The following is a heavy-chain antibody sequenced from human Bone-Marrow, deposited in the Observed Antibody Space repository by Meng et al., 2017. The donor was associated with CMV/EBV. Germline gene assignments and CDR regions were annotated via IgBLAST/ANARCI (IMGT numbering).Heavy chain of an antibody. D-gene: IGHD6-25*01. J-gene: IGHJ6*02. CDR2: VSYDGSNE. Sequence: GESLKISCAASGFTFSSYAMHWVRQAPGKGLEWLTVVSYDGSNEYYADSVNGRFTISRDISRNTLYLQMNRLTVEDTAVYYCARDGGRSRFYSYGMDVWGQGTSVTVSS. CDR1: GFTFSSYA. V-gene: IGHV3-30*04. CDR3: ARDGGRSRFYSYGMDV.